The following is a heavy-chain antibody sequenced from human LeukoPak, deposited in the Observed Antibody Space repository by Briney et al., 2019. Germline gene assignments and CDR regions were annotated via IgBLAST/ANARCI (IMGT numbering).Heavy chain of an antibody. CDR1: GDSSSNSIYY. D-gene: IGHD6-25*01. V-gene: IGHV4-39*07. CDR2: IDYSGST. J-gene: IGHJ4*02. CDR3: ARDGAAAAGSAPFDH. Sequence: SETLSLTCTVSGDSSSNSIYYWGWIRQPPGKGLEWIGSIDYSGSTYYNPSLKSRVTISVDTSKNQFSLKLNSVTAADTAVYYCARDGAAAAGSAPFDHWGQGTLVTVSS.